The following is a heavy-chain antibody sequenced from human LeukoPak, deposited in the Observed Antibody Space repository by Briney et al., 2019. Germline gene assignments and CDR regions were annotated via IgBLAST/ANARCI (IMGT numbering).Heavy chain of an antibody. V-gene: IGHV3-23*01. CDR3: ARGGITTYWLDP. CDR1: GFTLSSYE. Sequence: GGSLRLSCTASGFTLSSYEMSWIRQAPGKGLEWVSSIDYSGGSTHYADSVMGRFTISRDNSKNTLYLQMNSLRAEDTAVYYCARGGITTYWLDPWGQGTLVTVSS. D-gene: IGHD1/OR15-1a*01. CDR2: IDYSGGST. J-gene: IGHJ5*02.